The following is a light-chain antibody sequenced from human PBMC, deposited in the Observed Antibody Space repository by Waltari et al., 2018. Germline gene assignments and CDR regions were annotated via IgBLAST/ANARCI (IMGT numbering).Light chain of an antibody. CDR1: QGISSW. V-gene: IGKV1-12*01. CDR3: QQANSFPLT. CDR2: GAS. Sequence: DIQMTQSPSSVSASVGDRATITCRPSQGISSWLAWYHQKPGKAPNLLIYGASSLQSGVPSRFGGMGSETDVTLTISSLQPDDFATYYGQQANSFPLTFGGGTKVEIK. J-gene: IGKJ4*01.